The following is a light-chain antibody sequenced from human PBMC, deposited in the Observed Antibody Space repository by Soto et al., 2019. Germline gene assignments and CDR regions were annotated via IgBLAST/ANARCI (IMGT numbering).Light chain of an antibody. Sequence: EIVLTQSPDTLCLSPADRATRSCRASRSVGHLFWASFQQTPGQARRFRILDAYWTAAGIRDRFSESGHRTNFALTTSRLEPEAVALYCSHRYSSSFGTFGQGTKV. CDR3: HRYSSSFGT. J-gene: IGKJ1*01. CDR1: RSVGHLF. CDR2: DAY. V-gene: IGKV3-20*01.